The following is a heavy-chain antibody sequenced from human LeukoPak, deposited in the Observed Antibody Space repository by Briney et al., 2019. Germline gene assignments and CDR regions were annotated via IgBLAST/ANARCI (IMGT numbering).Heavy chain of an antibody. V-gene: IGHV4-34*01. CDR2: INHSGST. D-gene: IGHD2-2*01. CDR3: ARGWVIVVVPAALNWFDP. J-gene: IGHJ5*02. CDR1: GGSFSGYY. Sequence: SETLSLTCAVYGGSFSGYYWSWIRQTPGKGLEWIGEINHSGSTNYNPSLKSRVTISVDTSKNQFSLKLSSVTAADTAVYYCARGWVIVVVPAALNWFDPWGQGTLVTVSS.